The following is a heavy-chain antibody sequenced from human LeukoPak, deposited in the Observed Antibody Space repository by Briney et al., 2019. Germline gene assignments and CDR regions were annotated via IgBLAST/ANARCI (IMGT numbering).Heavy chain of an antibody. CDR2: INSDGSSR. Sequence: GGPLRLSCAASGFTVSSYWMHWVRQAPGKGLVWVSHINSDGSSRTYADSVKGRFTISRDNAKNTLYLQMNSLRAEDTAVYYCARHGSDAFDIWGQGTVVTVSS. D-gene: IGHD5-24*01. CDR3: ARHGSDAFDI. CDR1: GFTVSSYW. J-gene: IGHJ3*02. V-gene: IGHV3-74*01.